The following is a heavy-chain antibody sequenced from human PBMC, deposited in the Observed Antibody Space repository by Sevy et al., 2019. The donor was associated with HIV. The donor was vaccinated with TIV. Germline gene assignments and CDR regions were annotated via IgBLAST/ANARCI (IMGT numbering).Heavy chain of an antibody. D-gene: IGHD2-2*01. V-gene: IGHV1-8*01. CDR2: MNSNSGNT. Sequence: ASVKVSCRASGYTFTSYDIHWVRQTTGQGLEWMGWMNSNSGNTGYAQKFQGRVTMTRNTSKGTAYMELSSLRSEDTAVYYCVRILSTSYYHYHALDVWGQWTTVTVSS. CDR3: VRILSTSYYHYHALDV. CDR1: GYTFTSYD. J-gene: IGHJ6*02.